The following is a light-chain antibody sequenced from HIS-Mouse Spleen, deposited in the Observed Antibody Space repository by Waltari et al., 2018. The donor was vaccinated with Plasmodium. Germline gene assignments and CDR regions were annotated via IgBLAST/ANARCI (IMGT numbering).Light chain of an antibody. V-gene: IGLV3-19*01. CDR3: NSRDSSGTHGV. J-gene: IGLJ2*01. CDR1: SLRSYY. Sequence: SSELTQDPAVSVALVQTVRITCQGDSLRSYYASWYQQKPGQAPVLVLYGKNNRPAGIPDRFSGSSSGNTAALTITGAQAEDEADYYCNSRDSSGTHGVFGGGTKLTVL. CDR2: GKN.